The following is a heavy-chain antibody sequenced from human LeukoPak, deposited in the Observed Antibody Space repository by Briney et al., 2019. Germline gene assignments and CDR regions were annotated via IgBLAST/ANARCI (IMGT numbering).Heavy chain of an antibody. CDR3: AKAVRPSYYYGMDV. D-gene: IGHD4-17*01. CDR2: ISGSGGST. V-gene: IGHV3-23*01. CDR1: GFTFSGYA. Sequence: GGSLRLSCAASGFTFSGYAMSWVRQAPGKGLEWVSAISGSGGSTYYADSVKGRFTISRDNSKNTLYLQMNSLRAEDTAVYYCAKAVRPSYYYGMDVWGQGTTVTVSS. J-gene: IGHJ6*02.